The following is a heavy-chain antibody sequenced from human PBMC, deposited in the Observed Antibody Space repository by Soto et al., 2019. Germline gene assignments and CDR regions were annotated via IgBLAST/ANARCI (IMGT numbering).Heavy chain of an antibody. Sequence: PSETLSLTCSVSGGTISGYYWTWIRQPAGKGLEWIGRIYSSGNTKYNPSLQSRVTTSLDTSNNQFSLRLTSVTAADTAVYYCARGQRFSDWFDPWGQGTLVTVYS. CDR2: IYSSGNT. CDR3: ARGQRFSDWFDP. J-gene: IGHJ5*02. V-gene: IGHV4-4*07. CDR1: GGTISGYY. D-gene: IGHD3-3*01.